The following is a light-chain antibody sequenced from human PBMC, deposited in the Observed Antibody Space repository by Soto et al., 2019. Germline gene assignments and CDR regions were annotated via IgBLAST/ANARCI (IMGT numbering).Light chain of an antibody. J-gene: IGLJ1*01. Sequence: QSALTQPRSVSGSPGESVTISCTGTSSDVGAYNYVSWYQQRPGKAPKLMTYDVSKQPSGVPDRFSGSKSGNTASLTISGLQAEDEADYYCCPYADNYLYVFGNGNKVTVL. CDR1: SSDVGAYNY. CDR2: DVS. V-gene: IGLV2-11*01. CDR3: CPYADNYLYV.